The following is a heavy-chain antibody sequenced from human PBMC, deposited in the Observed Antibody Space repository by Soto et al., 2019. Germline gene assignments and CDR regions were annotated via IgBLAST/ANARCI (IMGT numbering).Heavy chain of an antibody. D-gene: IGHD2-2*02. V-gene: IGHV3-30*18. CDR1: GFTFSSYG. J-gene: IGHJ6*02. Sequence: LRLSCAASGFTFSSYGMHWVRQAPGKGLEWVAVISYDGSNKYYADSVKGRFTISRDNSKNTLYLQMNSLRAEDTAVYYCAKDIVVVPAALPPQYYYYYYGTDVWGQGTTVTVSS. CDR2: ISYDGSNK. CDR3: AKDIVVVPAALPPQYYYYYYGTDV.